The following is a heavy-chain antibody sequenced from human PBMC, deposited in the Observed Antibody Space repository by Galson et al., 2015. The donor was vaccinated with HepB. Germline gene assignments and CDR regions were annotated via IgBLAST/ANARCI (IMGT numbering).Heavy chain of an antibody. CDR2: IDPSDSYT. CDR3: ARCRDGYSCEDY. Sequence: QSGAEVKKPGESLRTSCKGSGYSFTSYWISWVRQMPGKGLEWMGRIDPSDSYTNYSPSFQGHVTISADKSISTAYLQWSSLKASDTAMYYCARCRDGYSCEDYWGQGTLVTVSS. V-gene: IGHV5-10-1*01. CDR1: GYSFTSYW. J-gene: IGHJ4*02. D-gene: IGHD5-24*01.